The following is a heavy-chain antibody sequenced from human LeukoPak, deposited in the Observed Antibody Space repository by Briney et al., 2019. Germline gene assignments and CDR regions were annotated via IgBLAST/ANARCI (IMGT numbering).Heavy chain of an antibody. V-gene: IGHV4-39*01. CDR2: IYYSGST. J-gene: IGHJ4*02. CDR1: GGSISSSSYY. Sequence: SETLSLTCTVSGGSISSSSYYWGWIRQPPGKGLEWIGSIYYSGSTYYNPSLKSRVTISVDTSKNQFSLKLSSVTAADTAVYYLAEPANRGNDYGGRGTRVPVPS. CDR3: AEPANRGNDY. D-gene: IGHD3-10*01.